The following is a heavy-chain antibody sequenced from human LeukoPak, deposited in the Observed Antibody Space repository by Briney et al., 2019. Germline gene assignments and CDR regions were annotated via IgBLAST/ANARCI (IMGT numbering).Heavy chain of an antibody. CDR2: IYYSGST. J-gene: IGHJ4*02. D-gene: IGHD3-3*01. Sequence: SETLSLTCTVSGGSISSGSYYWGWIRQPPGKGLEWIGSIYYSGSTYYNPSLKSRVTISVDTSKNQFSLKLSSVTAADTAVYYCASQDLRITIFGVVLQYFDYWGQGTLVTVSS. CDR3: ASQDLRITIFGVVLQYFDY. CDR1: GGSISSGSYY. V-gene: IGHV4-39*07.